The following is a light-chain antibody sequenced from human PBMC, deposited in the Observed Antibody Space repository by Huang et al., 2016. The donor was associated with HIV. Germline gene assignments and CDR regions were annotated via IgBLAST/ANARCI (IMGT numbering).Light chain of an antibody. Sequence: AIQLTQSPSSVSASVGDRVTVTCRASQAIGHSLAWYQHKPGKAPKLLIYGGSILQSGVSPRFSGNGYGTDFSLTISSLRSEDFATYFCQQLRSYPLTFGGGTDV. CDR2: GGS. CDR3: QQLRSYPLT. V-gene: IGKV1-13*02. CDR1: QAIGHS. J-gene: IGKJ4*01.